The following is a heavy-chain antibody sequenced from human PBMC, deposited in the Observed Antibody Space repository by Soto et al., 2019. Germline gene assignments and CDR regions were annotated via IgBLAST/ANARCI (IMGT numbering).Heavy chain of an antibody. Sequence: ASVKVSCKASGYTFTSYGISWVRQAPGQGLEWMGWISAYNGNTNYAQKLQGRVTMTTDTSTSTAYMELRSLRSDDTVVYYCARNNWNDLSNWFDPWGQGTLVTVSS. J-gene: IGHJ5*02. V-gene: IGHV1-18*01. CDR1: GYTFTSYG. CDR2: ISAYNGNT. D-gene: IGHD1-1*01. CDR3: ARNNWNDLSNWFDP.